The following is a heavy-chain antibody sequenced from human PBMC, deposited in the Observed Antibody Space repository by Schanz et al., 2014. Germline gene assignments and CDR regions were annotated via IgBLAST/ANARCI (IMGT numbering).Heavy chain of an antibody. CDR1: GYTFTSHG. CDR2: INPSGGST. Sequence: QVQLVQSGAEVKKPGASVKVSCKASGYTFTSHGISWVRQAPGQGLEWMGMINPSGGSTTYAQKFQGRVTITADKSSDTAYMELSSLRSEDTAVYYCAREVGLYDRGWFDPWGQGTLVTVSS. CDR3: AREVGLYDRGWFDP. V-gene: IGHV1-46*01. J-gene: IGHJ5*02. D-gene: IGHD3-22*01.